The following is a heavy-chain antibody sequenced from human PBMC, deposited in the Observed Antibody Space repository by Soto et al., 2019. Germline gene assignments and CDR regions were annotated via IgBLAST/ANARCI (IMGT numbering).Heavy chain of an antibody. CDR1: GDSVSSNSAA. J-gene: IGHJ3*02. CDR3: ARDHWRGGYSGYDDAFDI. CDR2: TYYRSKWYN. D-gene: IGHD5-12*01. V-gene: IGHV6-1*01. Sequence: SQTLSLTCAISGDSVSSNSAAWNWIRQSPSRGLEWLGRTYYRSKWYNDYAVSVKSRITINPDTSKNQFSLQLNSVTPEYTAVYYCARDHWRGGYSGYDDAFDIWGQGTMVTVSS.